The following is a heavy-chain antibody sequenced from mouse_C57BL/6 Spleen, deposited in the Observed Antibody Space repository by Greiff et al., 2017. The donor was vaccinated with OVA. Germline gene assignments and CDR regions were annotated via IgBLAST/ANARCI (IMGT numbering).Heavy chain of an antibody. D-gene: IGHD1-1*01. V-gene: IGHV5-6*01. CDR3: ARLRYYGSSPGNWYFDV. Sequence: EVKLVESGGDLVKPGGSLKLSCAASGFTFSSYGMSWVRQTPDKRLEWVATISSGGSYTYYPDSVKGRFTISRDNAKNTLYLQMSSLKSEDTAMYYCARLRYYGSSPGNWYFDVWGTGTTVTVSS. CDR2: ISSGGSYT. J-gene: IGHJ1*03. CDR1: GFTFSSYG.